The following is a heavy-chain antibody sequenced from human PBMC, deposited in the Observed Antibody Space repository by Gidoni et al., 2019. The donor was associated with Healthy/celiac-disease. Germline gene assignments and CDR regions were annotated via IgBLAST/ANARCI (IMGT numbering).Heavy chain of an antibody. D-gene: IGHD5-18*01. J-gene: IGHJ4*02. CDR3: ARGFGPSNTAMEAPFDY. Sequence: QVQLVESGGGVVQPGRSLRLSCAASGFTFSSYGMHWVRQAPGKGLEWVAVIWYDGSNKYYADSVKGRFTISRDNSKNTLYLQMNSLRAEDTAVYYCARGFGPSNTAMEAPFDYWGQGTLVTVSS. CDR2: IWYDGSNK. V-gene: IGHV3-33*01. CDR1: GFTFSSYG.